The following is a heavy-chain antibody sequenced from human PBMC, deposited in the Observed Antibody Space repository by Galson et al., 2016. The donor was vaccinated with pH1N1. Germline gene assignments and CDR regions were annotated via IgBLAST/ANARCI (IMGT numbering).Heavy chain of an antibody. V-gene: IGHV1-46*01. CDR1: GNTFTSYY. J-gene: IGHJ4*02. CDR2: ISPSGGST. Sequence: SVKVSCKASGNTFTSYYMHGVRQAPGQGLEWMGTISPSGGSTSYAQKFQGRVTMTRDTSTSTVYMELSSLRSEDTAVYYCATVGLWLDYFDYWGQGTLDTVSS. CDR3: ATVGLWLDYFDY. D-gene: IGHD2-21*01.